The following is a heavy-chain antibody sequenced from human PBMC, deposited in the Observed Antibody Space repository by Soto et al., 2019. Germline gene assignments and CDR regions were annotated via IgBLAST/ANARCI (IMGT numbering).Heavy chain of an antibody. CDR3: AGAPFFGSSGPDPAFDI. D-gene: IGHD6-19*01. J-gene: IGHJ3*02. Sequence: GGSLRLSCAASGFTFSSYSMNWVRQAPGKGLEWVSSISSSSYIYYADSVKGRFTISRDNAKNSLYLQMNSLRAEDTAVYYCAGAPFFGSSGPDPAFDIWGQGTMVTVSS. V-gene: IGHV3-21*01. CDR2: ISSSSYI. CDR1: GFTFSSYS.